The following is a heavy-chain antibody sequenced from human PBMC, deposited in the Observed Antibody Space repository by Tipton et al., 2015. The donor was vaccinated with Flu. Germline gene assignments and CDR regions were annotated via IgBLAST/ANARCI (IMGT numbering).Heavy chain of an antibody. V-gene: IGHV5-51*01. D-gene: IGHD1-26*01. Sequence: MQLVQSGAEVKKPGESLKISCKGSGYTFARHWIAWVRQMPGKGLEWMGLIYPGDSDTRYSPSFQGQVTISADKSISTAYLQWTSLKASDTAVYYCARRRGGTYFHFDFWGQGTLVTVSS. CDR2: IYPGDSDT. CDR3: ARRRGGTYFHFDF. CDR1: GYTFARHW. J-gene: IGHJ4*02.